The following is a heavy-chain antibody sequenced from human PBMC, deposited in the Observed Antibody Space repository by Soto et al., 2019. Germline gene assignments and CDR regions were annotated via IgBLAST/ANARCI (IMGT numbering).Heavy chain of an antibody. CDR1: GLTFSRSG. V-gene: IGHV3-30*18. Sequence: QEQLVDSGGGVVQPGRSLRLSCAASGLTFSRSGMHWVRQAPGNGLEWVALISYDGSDKYYANSVKGRFTISRDNSKNTLYLQMNSLRPEDTAVYNCAKDMGRVAAGTFDYWGQGTLVTVSS. D-gene: IGHD6-13*01. CDR2: ISYDGSDK. CDR3: AKDMGRVAAGTFDY. J-gene: IGHJ4*02.